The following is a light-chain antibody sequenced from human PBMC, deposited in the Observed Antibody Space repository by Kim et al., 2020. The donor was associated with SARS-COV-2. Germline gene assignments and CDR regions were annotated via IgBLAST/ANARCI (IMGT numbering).Light chain of an antibody. CDR3: NSPDSSGNHLV. Sequence: AFGHTVTITCPGDSLRSYYASCYHQKPGHAPLLVIYGKTNRPSGIPDRFSGSSSANTASLSTTGAQAEDEAYYCFNSPDSSGNHLVFGGGTKLTVL. J-gene: IGLJ2*01. V-gene: IGLV3-19*01. CDR2: GKT. CDR1: SLRSYY.